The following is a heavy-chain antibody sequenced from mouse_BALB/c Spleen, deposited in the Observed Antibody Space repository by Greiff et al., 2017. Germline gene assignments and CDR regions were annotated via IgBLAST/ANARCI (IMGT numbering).Heavy chain of an antibody. CDR3: ARSYYGSHFDY. Sequence: VQLVESGAELVRPGVSVKISCKGSGYTFTDYAMHWVKQSHAKSLEWIGVISTYYGDASYNQKFKGKATMTVDKSSSTAYMELARLTSEDSAIYYCARSYYGSHFDYWGQGTTLTVSS. V-gene: IGHV1S137*01. J-gene: IGHJ2*01. D-gene: IGHD1-1*01. CDR2: ISTYYGDA. CDR1: GYTFTDYA.